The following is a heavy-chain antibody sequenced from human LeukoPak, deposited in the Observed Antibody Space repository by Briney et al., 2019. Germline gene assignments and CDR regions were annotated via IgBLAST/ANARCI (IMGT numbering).Heavy chain of an antibody. CDR3: ARHGPSGHQTSPFDP. V-gene: IGHV4-39*01. Sequence: SETLSLTCTVSGGSISSSSYYWGWIRQPPGKGLEWIGSIYYSGSTYYNPSLKSRVTISLDTSKTQFSITLSSVTAADTAVYSSARHGPSGHQTSPFDPWGQGTLVTVSS. CDR2: IYYSGST. J-gene: IGHJ5*02. CDR1: GGSISSSSYY. D-gene: IGHD2-8*02.